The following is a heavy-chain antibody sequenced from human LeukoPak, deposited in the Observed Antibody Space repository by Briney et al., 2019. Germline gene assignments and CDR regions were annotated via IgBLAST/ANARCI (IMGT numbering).Heavy chain of an antibody. D-gene: IGHD3-10*01. J-gene: IGHJ6*03. CDR1: GYTFTGYY. CDR2: INPNSGGT. Sequence: GASVKVSCKASGYTFTGYYMHWVRQAPGQGLEWMGWINPNSGGTNYAQKFQGRVTMTRDTSISTAYMELSRLRSDDTAVYYCARVVLYYGSGSYRSGSSNYYYYMDVWGKGTTVTISS. CDR3: ARVVLYYGSGSYRSGSSNYYYYMDV. V-gene: IGHV1-2*02.